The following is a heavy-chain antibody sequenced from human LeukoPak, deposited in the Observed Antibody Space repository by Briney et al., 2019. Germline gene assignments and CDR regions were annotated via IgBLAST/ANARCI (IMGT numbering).Heavy chain of an antibody. Sequence: PGGSLRLSCAASGFTFSSYAMHWVRQAPGKGLEWVAVISYDGSNKYYADSVKGRFTISRDNSKNTLYLQMNSLRAEDTAVYYCARDTGTDYFDYRGQGTLVTVSS. CDR3: ARDTGTDYFDY. CDR2: ISYDGSNK. CDR1: GFTFSSYA. J-gene: IGHJ4*02. D-gene: IGHD2-8*02. V-gene: IGHV3-30-3*01.